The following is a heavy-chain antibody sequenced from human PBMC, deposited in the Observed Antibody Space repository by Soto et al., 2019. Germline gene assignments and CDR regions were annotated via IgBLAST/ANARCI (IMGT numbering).Heavy chain of an antibody. CDR2: IRGSGSST. Sequence: GGSLRLSCAASGFTFSSYGIHWVRQAPGKGLEWVSAIRGSGSSTYYADSVKGRFTISRDNSKNTLYLQMNSLRAEDTAVYYCAKARAQYYDFWSGYPVDYWGQGTLVTVSS. J-gene: IGHJ4*02. D-gene: IGHD3-3*01. CDR3: AKARAQYYDFWSGYPVDY. CDR1: GFTFSSYG. V-gene: IGHV3-23*01.